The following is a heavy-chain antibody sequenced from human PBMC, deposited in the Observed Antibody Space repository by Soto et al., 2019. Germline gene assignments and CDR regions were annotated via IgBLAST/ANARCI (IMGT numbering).Heavy chain of an antibody. CDR1: GGSITRGGYY. Sequence: SETLSLTCNVSGGSITRGGYYWTWIRQNPGKGLEWIGYIYNSGSRYYNPSLKSRLTISMDTSNNQCSLRMTSVTAADTAIYCCARESRRYTSSVGFYNGMDVWGHGTTVTVSS. CDR2: IYNSGSR. CDR3: ARESRRYTSSVGFYNGMDV. V-gene: IGHV4-31*03. D-gene: IGHD6-6*01. J-gene: IGHJ6*02.